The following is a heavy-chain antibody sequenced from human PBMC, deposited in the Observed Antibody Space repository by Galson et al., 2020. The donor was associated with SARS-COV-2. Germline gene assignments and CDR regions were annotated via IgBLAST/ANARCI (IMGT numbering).Heavy chain of an antibody. CDR2: INPNSGGT. CDR1: GYTFTGYY. Sequence: ASVKVSCKASGYTFTGYYMHWVRQAPGQGLEWMGWINPNSGGTNYAQKFQGWVTMTRDTSISTAYMELSRLRSDDTAVYYCARGDSSSWYWLGLGWFDPWGQGTLVTVSS. CDR3: ARGDSSSWYWLGLGWFDP. D-gene: IGHD6-13*01. J-gene: IGHJ5*02. V-gene: IGHV1-2*04.